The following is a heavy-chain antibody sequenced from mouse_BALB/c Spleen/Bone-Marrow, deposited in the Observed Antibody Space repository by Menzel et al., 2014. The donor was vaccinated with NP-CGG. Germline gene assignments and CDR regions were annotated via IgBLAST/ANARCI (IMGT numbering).Heavy chain of an antibody. Sequence: DVKLVESGGGLVKPGGSLKLSCAASGFTFGSYAMSWVRQTPEKRLEWVATISSGGNYTYYPDSVKGRFTISRDNAKNTLYLQMSSLRSEDTAMYYCARYYGSSYDYWGQGTTLTVSS. J-gene: IGHJ2*01. D-gene: IGHD1-1*01. CDR3: ARYYGSSYDY. V-gene: IGHV5-9-3*01. CDR2: ISSGGNYT. CDR1: GFTFGSYA.